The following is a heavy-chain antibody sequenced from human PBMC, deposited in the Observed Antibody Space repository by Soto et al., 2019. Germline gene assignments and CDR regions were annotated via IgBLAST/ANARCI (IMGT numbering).Heavy chain of an antibody. V-gene: IGHV1-18*01. CDR2: ISAYNGST. D-gene: IGHD1-26*01. J-gene: IGHJ5*02. CDR1: GYTFTNYG. CDR3: ARIVGADRRWFDP. Sequence: GASVKVSCKASGYTFTNYGITWVRQAPGQGLEWMGWISAYNGSTNYAQKLQGRVTMTTDTSTSTAYMELKSLRSDDTAVYYCARIVGADRRWFDPWGQGTLVTVSS.